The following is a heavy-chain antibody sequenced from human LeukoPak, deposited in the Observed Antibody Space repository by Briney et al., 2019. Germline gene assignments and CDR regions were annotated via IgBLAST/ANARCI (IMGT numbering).Heavy chain of an antibody. CDR1: GYSISSGYY. CDR3: ARDVAHYYDSSGYVGDAFDI. Sequence: SETLSLTCTVSGYSISSGYYWGWIRQPPGKGLEWIGSIYHSGSTYYNPSLKSRVTISVDTSKNQFSLKLSSVTAADTAVYYCARDVAHYYDSSGYVGDAFDIWGQGTMVTVS. J-gene: IGHJ3*02. D-gene: IGHD3-22*01. CDR2: IYHSGST. V-gene: IGHV4-38-2*02.